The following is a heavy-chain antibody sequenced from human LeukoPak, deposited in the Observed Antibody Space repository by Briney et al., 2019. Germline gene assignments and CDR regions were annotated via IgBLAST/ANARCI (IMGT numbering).Heavy chain of an antibody. J-gene: IGHJ4*02. CDR3: ARSQRQWELPPGD. CDR1: GGSISSSSYY. V-gene: IGHV4-61*05. Sequence: PSETLSLTCTVSGGSISSSSYYWGWIRQPPGKGLEWIGYIYYSGSTNYNPSLKSRVTISVDTSKNQFSLKLSSVTAADTAVYYCARSQRQWELPPGDWGQGTLVTVSS. D-gene: IGHD1-26*01. CDR2: IYYSGST.